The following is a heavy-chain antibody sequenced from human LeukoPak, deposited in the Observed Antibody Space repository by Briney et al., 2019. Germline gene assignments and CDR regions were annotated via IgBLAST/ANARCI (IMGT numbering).Heavy chain of an antibody. CDR1: GFTFSSYA. V-gene: IGHV3-30-3*01. D-gene: IGHD6-19*01. CDR2: ISYDGSNK. Sequence: LRLSCAASGFTFSSYAMHWVRQAPGKGLEWVAVISYDGSNKYYADSVKGRFTISRDNSKNTLYLQMNSLRAEDTAVYYCAREPYSSGWYLDYWGQGTLVTVSS. CDR3: AREPYSSGWYLDY. J-gene: IGHJ4*02.